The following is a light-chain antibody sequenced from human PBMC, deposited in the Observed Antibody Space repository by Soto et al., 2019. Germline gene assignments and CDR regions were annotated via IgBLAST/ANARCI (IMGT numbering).Light chain of an antibody. CDR3: LQDYILST. V-gene: IGKV1-17*03. Sequence: QSHSAMSASEGDRVTITCRASQDISNFLAWFQQKPGKVPQRLIYAASSLQSGVPSRFSGSGSGTEFTLTISSLQAEDLATNCCLQDYILSTFGQGTKADIK. J-gene: IGKJ1*01. CDR2: AAS. CDR1: QDISNF.